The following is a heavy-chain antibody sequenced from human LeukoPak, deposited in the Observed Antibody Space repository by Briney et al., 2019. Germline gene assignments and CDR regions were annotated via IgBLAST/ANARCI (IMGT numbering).Heavy chain of an antibody. CDR2: INGDGSST. CDR3: TREASPGRLHY. V-gene: IGHV3-74*01. Sequence: GGSLRLSCAASGFTFSPYWMHWVRQAPGKGLVWVSRINGDGSSTGYADSVKGRFTISRDNAKNTLYLQMNSLRAEDTAVYYCTREASPGRLHYWGQGTLVTVSS. J-gene: IGHJ4*02. CDR1: GFTFSPYW.